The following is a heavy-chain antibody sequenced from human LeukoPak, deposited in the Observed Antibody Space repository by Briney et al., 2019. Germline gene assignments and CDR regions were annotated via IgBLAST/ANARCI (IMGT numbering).Heavy chain of an antibody. CDR3: ARDSLWWEPNDEFDY. D-gene: IGHD1-26*01. CDR1: GFTFSSYA. J-gene: IGHJ4*02. CDR2: ISYDGSNK. V-gene: IGHV3-30-3*01. Sequence: GGSLRLSCAASGFTFSSYAMHWVRQAPGKGLEWVAVISYDGSNKYYADSVKGRLTISRDNSKNTLYLQMNSLRAEDTAVYYCARDSLWWEPNDEFDYWGQGTLVTVSS.